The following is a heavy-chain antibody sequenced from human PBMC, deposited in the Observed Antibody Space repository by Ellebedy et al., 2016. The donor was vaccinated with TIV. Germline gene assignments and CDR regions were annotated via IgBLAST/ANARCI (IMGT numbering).Heavy chain of an antibody. CDR3: VRDDRLYWYFDL. V-gene: IGHV4-4*07. Sequence: MPSETLSLTCTVSGDPVSDYYWSWIRQPAGKKLQWIGRIYSRESPNYNPSLRSRVTMSVDTSKNQVSLRMTSVTAADTAVYYCVRDDRLYWYFDLWGRGTQVTVSS. CDR1: GDPVSDYY. J-gene: IGHJ2*01. CDR2: IYSRESP.